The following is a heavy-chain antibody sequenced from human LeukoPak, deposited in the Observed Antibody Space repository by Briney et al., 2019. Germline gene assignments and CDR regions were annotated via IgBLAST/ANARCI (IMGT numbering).Heavy chain of an antibody. J-gene: IGHJ3*02. V-gene: IGHV4-39*07. D-gene: IGHD1-26*01. Sequence: PSETLSLTCTVSGGSISSSIYYWGWIRQPPGKGLEWIGNIYYSGSTYYNPSLKSRVTISVDTSKNQFSLKLTSVTAADTAIYYFARRITIVGAKGSFDIWGQGTMVTVSS. CDR3: ARRITIVGAKGSFDI. CDR1: GGSISSSIYY. CDR2: IYYSGST.